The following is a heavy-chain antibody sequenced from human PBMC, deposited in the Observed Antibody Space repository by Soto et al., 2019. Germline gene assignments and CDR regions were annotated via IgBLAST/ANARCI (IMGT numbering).Heavy chain of an antibody. D-gene: IGHD5-12*01. V-gene: IGHV3-23*01. CDR1: GFTFSSYA. J-gene: IGHJ6*02. Sequence: GGSLRLSCAASGFTFSSYAMSWVRQAPGKGLEWVSAISGSGGSTYYADSVKGRFTISRDNSKNTLYLQMNSLRAEHTAVYYYANPRTRVYSGSYYYYGMDVGGQGTTVTVSS. CDR3: ANPRTRVYSGSYYYYGMDV. CDR2: ISGSGGST.